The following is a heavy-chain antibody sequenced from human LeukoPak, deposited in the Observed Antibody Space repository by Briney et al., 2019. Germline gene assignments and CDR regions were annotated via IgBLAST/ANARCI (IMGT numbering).Heavy chain of an antibody. CDR2: ISSSSSYI. V-gene: IGHV3-21*01. D-gene: IGHD3-10*01. CDR3: ARDLGVTGYYYGTDV. CDR1: GFTFSSYS. Sequence: PGGSLRLSCAASGFTFSSYSMTWVRQAPGKGLEWVSSISSSSSYIYYADSVKGRFTISRDNAKNSLYLQMNSLRAEDTAVYYCARDLGVTGYYYGTDVWGQGTTVTVSS. J-gene: IGHJ6*02.